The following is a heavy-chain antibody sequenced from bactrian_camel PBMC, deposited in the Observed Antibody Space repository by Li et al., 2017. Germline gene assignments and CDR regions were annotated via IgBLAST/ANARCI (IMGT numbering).Heavy chain of an antibody. CDR1: GFSSNRR. CDR2: LYTGGGVI. J-gene: IGHJ4*01. V-gene: IGHV3S40*01. D-gene: IGHD5*01. Sequence: VQLVESGGGSVQAGGSLRLSCAASGFSSNRRMAWFRQAPGKEREGVAALYTGGGVINYADSVKDRYTISQDNTKNTVLLQMNTLKPEDTAMYYCGGDWGRSRNSKLCYDGRWSFAPRAMGPGTQVTVS.